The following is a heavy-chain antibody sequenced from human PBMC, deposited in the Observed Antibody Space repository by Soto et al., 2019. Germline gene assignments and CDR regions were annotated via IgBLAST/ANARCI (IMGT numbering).Heavy chain of an antibody. D-gene: IGHD3-10*01. CDR1: GGSFGGYY. CDR3: ARVLYASGSYLNWFDP. V-gene: IGHV4-34*01. Sequence: SETLSLTCAVYGGSFGGYYWSWIRQPPGNGLEWIGEISHRASTNYTPSLKSRVTISVDTSKNQFALKLSSVTAADTAVYYGARVLYASGSYLNWFDPWGLGTLVTVSS. CDR2: ISHRAST. J-gene: IGHJ5*02.